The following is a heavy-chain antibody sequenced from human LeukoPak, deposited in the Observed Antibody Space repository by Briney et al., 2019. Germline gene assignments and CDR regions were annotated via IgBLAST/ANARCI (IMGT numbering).Heavy chain of an antibody. V-gene: IGHV4-4*07. CDR3: ARDGYASYYGSGSYCWFDP. J-gene: IGHJ5*02. CDR2: IYTSGST. Sequence: PSETLSLTCTVSGGSISSYYWSWIRQPAGKGLEWIGRIYTSGSTNYNPSLKSRVTMSVDTSKNQFSLKLSSVTAADTAVYYCARDGYASYYGSGSYCWFDPWGQGTLVTVSS. D-gene: IGHD3-10*01. CDR1: GGSISSYY.